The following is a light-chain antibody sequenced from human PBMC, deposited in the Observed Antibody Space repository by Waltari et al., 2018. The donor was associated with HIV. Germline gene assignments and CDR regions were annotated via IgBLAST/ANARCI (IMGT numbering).Light chain of an antibody. Sequence: EVVMTQSPATLSVSPGERATLTCRASQSVSVNLAWYQQKPGQPTRLLIYGASTRATGVPARFSGSGSETEFTLTISSLRSEDFAVYYCQQYNYWPPYTFGQGTKLEI. CDR2: GAS. CDR3: QQYNYWPPYT. CDR1: QSVSVN. V-gene: IGKV3-15*01. J-gene: IGKJ2*01.